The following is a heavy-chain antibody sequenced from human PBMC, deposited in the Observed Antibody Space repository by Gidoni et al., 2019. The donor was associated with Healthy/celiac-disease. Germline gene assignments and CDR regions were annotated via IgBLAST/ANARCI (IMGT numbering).Heavy chain of an antibody. Sequence: QVQLQESGPGLVKPSQTLSLTCTVSGGSILSGSYHWSWIRQPAGKGLEWIGRIYTSGSTNYNPSLKSRVTISVDTSKNQFSLKLSSVTAADTAVYYCARDSDVRLGYCSSTSCWDAFDIWGQGTMVTVSS. D-gene: IGHD2-2*01. CDR3: ARDSDVRLGYCSSTSCWDAFDI. J-gene: IGHJ3*02. CDR2: IYTSGST. V-gene: IGHV4-61*02. CDR1: GGSILSGSYH.